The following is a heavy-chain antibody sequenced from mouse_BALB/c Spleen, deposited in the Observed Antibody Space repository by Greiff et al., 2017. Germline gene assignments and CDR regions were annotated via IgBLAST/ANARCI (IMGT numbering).Heavy chain of an antibody. Sequence: EVMLVESGGGLVKPGGSLKLSCAASGFTFSNYYMYWVRQTPEKRLEWVATISDGGSYTYYPDSGKGRFTISRDNAKNNLYLQMSSLTSEDTAMYYCAREAGDCGFADWGQGTLVTVSA. D-gene: IGHD2-13*01. CDR1: GFTFSNYY. J-gene: IGHJ3*01. CDR2: ISDGGSYT. CDR3: AREAGDCGFAD. V-gene: IGHV5-4*02.